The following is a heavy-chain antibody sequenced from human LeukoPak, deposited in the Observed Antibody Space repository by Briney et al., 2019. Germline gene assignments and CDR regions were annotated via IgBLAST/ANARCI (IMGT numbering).Heavy chain of an antibody. CDR1: GGSISSYY. CDR2: IYTSGST. J-gene: IGHJ5*02. V-gene: IGHV4-4*07. CDR3: ARDPESYYYGSGRPPGWFDP. Sequence: PSETLSLTCTVSGGSISSYYWSWIRQPAGKGLEWIGRIYTSGSTNYNPSLKSRVTMSVDTSKNQFSLKLSSVTAADTAVYHCARDPESYYYGSGRPPGWFDPWGQGTLVTVSS. D-gene: IGHD3-10*01.